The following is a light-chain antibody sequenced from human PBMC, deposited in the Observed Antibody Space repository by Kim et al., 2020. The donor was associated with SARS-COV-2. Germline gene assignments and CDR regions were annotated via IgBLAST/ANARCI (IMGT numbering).Light chain of an antibody. J-gene: IGKJ5*01. V-gene: IGKV1-39*01. Sequence: SVGDRVTITCRASQSISSYLNWYQQKPGKAPKLLIYAASSLQSGVPSRFSGSGSGTDFTLTISSLQPEDFATYYCQQSYSTPEITFGQGTRLEIK. CDR1: QSISSY. CDR3: QQSYSTPEIT. CDR2: AAS.